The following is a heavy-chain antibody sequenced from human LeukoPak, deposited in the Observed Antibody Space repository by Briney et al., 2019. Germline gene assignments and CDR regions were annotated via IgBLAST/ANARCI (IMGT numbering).Heavy chain of an antibody. J-gene: IGHJ3*02. Sequence: SETLSLTCAVYGGSFSDYFWNWIRQTPGKGLEWIGEINHGGGTNYNPSLKSRATISVDTSKKQFSLNLTSVTAADTAVYYCARVPTMVRDDAFDIWGQGTMVTVSS. CDR1: GGSFSDYF. CDR2: INHGGGT. V-gene: IGHV4-34*01. CDR3: ARVPTMVRDDAFDI. D-gene: IGHD3-10*01.